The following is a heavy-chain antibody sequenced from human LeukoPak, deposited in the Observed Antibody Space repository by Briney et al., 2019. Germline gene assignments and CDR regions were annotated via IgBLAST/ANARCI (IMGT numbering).Heavy chain of an antibody. V-gene: IGHV1-2*02. Sequence: ASVKVSCKASGYTFTGYYLHWVRQAPGQGLEWMGCVNPNSGDTNYAQKFQGRVTMTRDTSISTAYMELSRLRSDDTAVYYCARGMEPYYYMDVWGKGTTVTVSS. J-gene: IGHJ6*03. D-gene: IGHD1-26*01. CDR3: ARGMEPYYYMDV. CDR2: VNPNSGDT. CDR1: GYTFTGYY.